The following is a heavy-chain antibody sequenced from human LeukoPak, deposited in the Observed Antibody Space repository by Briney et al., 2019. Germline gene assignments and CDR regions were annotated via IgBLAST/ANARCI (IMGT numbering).Heavy chain of an antibody. Sequence: ASVKVSCKASGYTSTSYYMHWVRQAPGQGLEWMGWINPNSGGTNYAQKFQGRVTMTRDTSISTAYMELSRLRSDDTAVYYCARLRVAGNWFDPWGQGTLVTVSS. CDR3: ARLRVAGNWFDP. J-gene: IGHJ5*02. CDR2: INPNSGGT. D-gene: IGHD6-19*01. CDR1: GYTSTSYY. V-gene: IGHV1-2*02.